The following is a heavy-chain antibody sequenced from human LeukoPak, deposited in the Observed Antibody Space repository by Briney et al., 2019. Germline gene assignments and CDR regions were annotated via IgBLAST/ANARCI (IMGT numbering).Heavy chain of an antibody. CDR3: ALTYYYDSSGFDAFDI. J-gene: IGHJ3*02. V-gene: IGHV4-61*02. D-gene: IGHD3-22*01. CDR2: IYTSGST. CDR1: GGSISSGSYY. Sequence: SQTLSLTCTVSGGSISSGSYYWSWIRQPAGKGLEWIGRIYTSGSTNYNPSLKSRVTISVDTSKNQFSLKLSSVTAADTAVYYCALTYYYDSSGFDAFDIWGQGIMVTVSS.